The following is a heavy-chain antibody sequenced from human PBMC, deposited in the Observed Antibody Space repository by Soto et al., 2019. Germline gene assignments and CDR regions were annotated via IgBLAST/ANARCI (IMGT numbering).Heavy chain of an antibody. D-gene: IGHD6-6*01. CDR3: ARRMSSSQFYYYMDV. CDR1: GYTFTSHN. J-gene: IGHJ6*03. Sequence: QVQLVQSGAEVKKPGASVKVSCKASGYTFTSHNIVWVRQASGQELEWVGRMNPNSGNADYAQKFQGRVTMTRDTSISTAYMGLSSLRSEDTAVYYCARRMSSSQFYYYMDVWGKGTTVTVSS. V-gene: IGHV1-8*01. CDR2: MNPNSGNA.